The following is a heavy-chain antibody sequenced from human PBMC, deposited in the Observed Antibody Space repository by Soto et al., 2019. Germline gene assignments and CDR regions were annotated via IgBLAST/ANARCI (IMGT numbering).Heavy chain of an antibody. D-gene: IGHD2-2*01. V-gene: IGHV4-4*02. J-gene: IGHJ4*02. CDR2: IYHSGST. CDR3: ARRPAAARRHLDY. Sequence: WATLFLTCAVSGDSMSSSNWWRWVRQPPGKGLEWIGEIYHSGSTNYNPSLKSRVTISVDKSKNQFSLKLSSVTDADTAVYYCARRPAAARRHLDYWGQGTLVTVSS. CDR1: GDSMSSSNW.